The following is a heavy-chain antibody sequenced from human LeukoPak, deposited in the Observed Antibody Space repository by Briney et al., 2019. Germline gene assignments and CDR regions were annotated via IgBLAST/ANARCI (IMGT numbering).Heavy chain of an antibody. D-gene: IGHD6-19*01. CDR2: INPSGGST. CDR3: ARGGSLAAAPHRYYFDY. CDR1: GYTFTSNY. Sequence: GASVKVSCKASGYTFTSNYIHWVRQAPGQGLEWMGIINPSGGSTTYAQKFQGRVTMTRDTSTSTVYMELSSLRSEDTAVFYCARGGSLAAAPHRYYFDYWGQGTPVTVSS. J-gene: IGHJ4*02. V-gene: IGHV1-46*01.